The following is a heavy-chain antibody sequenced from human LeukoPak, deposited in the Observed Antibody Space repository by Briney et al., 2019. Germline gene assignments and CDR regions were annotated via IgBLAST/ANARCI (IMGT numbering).Heavy chain of an antibody. CDR2: IYTSGST. CDR1: GGSISSYY. V-gene: IGHV4-4*07. D-gene: IGHD3-10*01. CDR3: ARDRIPYGSGSNWFDP. Sequence: PSETLSLTCTVSGGSISSYYWSWIRQPAGKGLEWIGRIYTSGSTNYNPSLKSRVTISVDTSKNQFSLKLSSVTAADTAVYYCARDRIPYGSGSNWFDPWGQGTLVTVSS. J-gene: IGHJ5*02.